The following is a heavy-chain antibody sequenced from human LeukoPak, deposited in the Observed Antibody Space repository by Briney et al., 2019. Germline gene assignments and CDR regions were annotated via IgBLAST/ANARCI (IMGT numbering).Heavy chain of an antibody. CDR2: IYYSGST. J-gene: IGHJ5*02. CDR3: ARDTPDIVVVPAADGNWFDP. Sequence: SETLSLTCTVSGGSISSSSYYWGWLRQPPGKGLEWIGSIYYSGSTYYNPSLKSRVTISVDTSKNQFSLKLSSVTAADTAVYYCARDTPDIVVVPAADGNWFDPWGQGTLVTVSS. CDR1: GGSISSSSYY. D-gene: IGHD2-2*01. V-gene: IGHV4-39*07.